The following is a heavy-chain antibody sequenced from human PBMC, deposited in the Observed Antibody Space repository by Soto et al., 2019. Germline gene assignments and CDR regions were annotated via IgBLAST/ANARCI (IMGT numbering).Heavy chain of an antibody. J-gene: IGHJ4*02. CDR2: IKEDGSER. CDR3: ARDVGQVTIFGEALSGHFDF. CDR1: GFSFGNYW. V-gene: IGHV3-7*03. Sequence: GGSLRLSCAVSGFSFGNYWMSWVRQAPGKGLEWLASIKEDGSERYYLDSVKGRFTISRDNAKDSLSLQMNSLRGEDTAFYYCARDVGQVTIFGEALSGHFDFWGQGTLVTVYS. D-gene: IGHD3-3*01.